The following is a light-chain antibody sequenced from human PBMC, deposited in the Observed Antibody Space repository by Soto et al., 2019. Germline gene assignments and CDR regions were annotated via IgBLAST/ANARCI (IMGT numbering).Light chain of an antibody. J-gene: IGKJ1*01. Sequence: DIQMTQSPSTLSSSVGERVTITCRASQSISSWLAWYQQKPGKAPKLLIYDASSLESGAPSRFSGSGSGTEFTLTISSLPADYFATYYCQQYNSYAWTFGQGTKVEIK. CDR1: QSISSW. CDR2: DAS. CDR3: QQYNSYAWT. V-gene: IGKV1-5*01.